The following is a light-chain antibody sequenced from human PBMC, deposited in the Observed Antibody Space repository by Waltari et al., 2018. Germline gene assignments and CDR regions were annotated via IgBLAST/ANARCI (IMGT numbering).Light chain of an antibody. CDR2: EGN. CDR1: NSNVGSYNL. Sequence: QSALTQPASVSGSPGQSITISCTGFNSNVGSYNLVSWYQKHPGKAPKPLIYEGNGRPSGGSNRCSGSKSDNTAALPLAGLQAEDAADYYCCSNVGSSVFFGGGTKLTVL. CDR3: CSNVGSSVF. J-gene: IGLJ2*01. V-gene: IGLV2-23*03.